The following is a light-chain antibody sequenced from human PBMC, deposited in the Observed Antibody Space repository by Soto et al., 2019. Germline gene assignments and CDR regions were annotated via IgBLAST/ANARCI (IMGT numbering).Light chain of an antibody. Sequence: QSVLTQPASVSGSPGQSITISCTGTSSDVGGYNYVSWYQQHPGKAPKLMIYEVSNRPSGVSNRFSGSKSGNTASLTISGXXXXXXADYYCSSYTSSSTVVFGGGTKL. CDR1: SSDVGGYNY. CDR2: EVS. CDR3: SSYTSSSTVV. V-gene: IGLV2-14*01. J-gene: IGLJ2*01.